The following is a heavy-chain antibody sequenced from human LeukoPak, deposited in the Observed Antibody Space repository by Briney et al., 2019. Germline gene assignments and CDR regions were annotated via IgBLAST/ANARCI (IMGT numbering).Heavy chain of an antibody. J-gene: IGHJ3*02. CDR3: ARERAGEDAFDI. D-gene: IGHD7-27*01. CDR2: ISSSSGNI. Sequence: QPGGSLRLSCAASGFTFSSYSMSWVRQAPGKGLEWVSYISSSSGNIDYADSVEGRFTISRDSDKNSLYLQMNSLRAEDTAIYYCARERAGEDAFDIWGQGTLVTVSS. V-gene: IGHV3-48*01. CDR1: GFTFSSYS.